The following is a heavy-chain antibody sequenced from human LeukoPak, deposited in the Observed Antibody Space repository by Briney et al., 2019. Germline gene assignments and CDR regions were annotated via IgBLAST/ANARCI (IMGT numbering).Heavy chain of an antibody. J-gene: IGHJ5*02. CDR1: GFPFSSHA. CDR2: ISNGKT. V-gene: IGHV3-23*01. Sequence: PGGSLRLSCAASGFPFSSHAMSWVRQPPGKGLEWVAAISNGKTYYADSVRGRFAISRDDSTNTVYLHMNSLRDEDTALYHCVREAGYCAPVCVKTNWFDPWGQGTLVTLSS. CDR3: VREAGYCAPVCVKTNWFDP. D-gene: IGHD2-15*01.